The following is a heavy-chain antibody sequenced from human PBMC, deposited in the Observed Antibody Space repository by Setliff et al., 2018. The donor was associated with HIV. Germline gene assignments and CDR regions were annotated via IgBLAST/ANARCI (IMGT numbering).Heavy chain of an antibody. Sequence: GGSLRLSCATSGITFRNYWMSWVRQAPGKGLEWVANIKEDGAEKYYVDSVKGRFTVSRDNSNNTLYLQMNSLTPEDTAVYHCARYSSSWHTFDYWGQGTLVTVSS. CDR1: GITFRNYW. V-gene: IGHV3-7*01. CDR3: ARYSSSWHTFDY. D-gene: IGHD6-13*01. J-gene: IGHJ4*02. CDR2: IKEDGAEK.